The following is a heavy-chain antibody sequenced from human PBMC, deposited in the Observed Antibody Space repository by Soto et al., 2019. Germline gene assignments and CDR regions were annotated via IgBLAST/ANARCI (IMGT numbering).Heavy chain of an antibody. D-gene: IGHD3-10*01. CDR1: GDSVSSNSAA. V-gene: IGHV6-1*01. CDR3: ARERGVLSEAFDI. CDR2: TYYRSKWYN. Sequence: QVQLQQSGPGLVKPSQTLSLTCAISGDSVSSNSAAWNWLRQSPSRGLEWLGRTYYRSKWYNDYAPSVKSQITINPDTSRNQFSLQLNSVTPVDTAVYYCARERGVLSEAFDIWGQGTVVTVSS. J-gene: IGHJ3*02.